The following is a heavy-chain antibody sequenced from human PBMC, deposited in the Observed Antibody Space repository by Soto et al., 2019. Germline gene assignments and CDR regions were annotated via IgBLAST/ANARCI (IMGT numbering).Heavy chain of an antibody. J-gene: IGHJ5*02. CDR2: ISAYNGNT. CDR1: GYTFTSYG. Sequence: ASVKVSCKASGYTFTSYGISWVRQAPGQGLEWMGWISAYNGNTNYAQKRQGRVTMTTDTSTSTAYMEPRSLRSDDTAVYYCARDPSIAVAGRNWFDPWGQGTLITVSS. V-gene: IGHV1-18*01. CDR3: ARDPSIAVAGRNWFDP. D-gene: IGHD6-19*01.